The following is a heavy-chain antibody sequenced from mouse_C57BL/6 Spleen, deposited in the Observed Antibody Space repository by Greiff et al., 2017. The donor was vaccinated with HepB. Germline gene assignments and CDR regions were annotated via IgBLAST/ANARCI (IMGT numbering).Heavy chain of an antibody. D-gene: IGHD1-1*02. CDR3: AREGGDDYVAMDY. V-gene: IGHV5-4*01. CDR1: GFTFSSYA. Sequence: EVKLVESGGGLVKPGGSLKLSCAASGFTFSSYAMSWVRQTPEKRLEWVATISDGGSYTYYPDNVKGRFTISRDNAKNNLYLQMSHLKSEDTAMYYCAREGGDDYVAMDYWGQGTSVTVSS. CDR2: ISDGGSYT. J-gene: IGHJ4*01.